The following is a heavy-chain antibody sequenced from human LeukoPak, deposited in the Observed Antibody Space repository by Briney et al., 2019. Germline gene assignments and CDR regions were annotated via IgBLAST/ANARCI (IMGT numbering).Heavy chain of an antibody. Sequence: SETLSLTCTVSGGPISSYYWSWIRQPPGKGLEWIGYIYYSGSTNYNPSLKSRVTISVDTSKNQFSLKLSSVTAADTAVYYCARVGYSYANTVFDYWGQGTLVTVSS. CDR1: GGPISSYY. V-gene: IGHV4-59*01. J-gene: IGHJ4*02. D-gene: IGHD5-18*01. CDR2: IYYSGST. CDR3: ARVGYSYANTVFDY.